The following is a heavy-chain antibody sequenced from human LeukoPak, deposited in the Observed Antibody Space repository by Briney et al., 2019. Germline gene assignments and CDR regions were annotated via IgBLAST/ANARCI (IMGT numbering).Heavy chain of an antibody. Sequence: ASVKVSCKASGYTFTSYGISWVRQAPGQGLEWMGWISAYNGNTNYAQKLQGRVTMTTDTSTSTAYMELRSLRSDDTAVYYCARVVVVPAEGYWFDPWGQGTLVTVSS. V-gene: IGHV1-18*01. J-gene: IGHJ5*02. CDR2: ISAYNGNT. CDR3: ARVVVVPAEGYWFDP. D-gene: IGHD2-2*01. CDR1: GYTFTSYG.